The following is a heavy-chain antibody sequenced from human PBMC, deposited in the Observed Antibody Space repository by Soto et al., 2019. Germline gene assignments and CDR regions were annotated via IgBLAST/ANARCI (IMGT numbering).Heavy chain of an antibody. D-gene: IGHD2-8*01. J-gene: IGHJ4*02. CDR3: ARHGNGVLTVGY. CDR2: IYYSGST. V-gene: IGHV4-39*01. CDR1: GGSISSSSYY. Sequence: SETLSLTCTVSGGSISSSSYYWGWIRQPPGKGLGWIGSIYYSGSTYYNPSLKSRVTISVDTSKNQFSLKLSSVTAADTAVYYCARHGNGVLTVGYWGQGTLVTVSS.